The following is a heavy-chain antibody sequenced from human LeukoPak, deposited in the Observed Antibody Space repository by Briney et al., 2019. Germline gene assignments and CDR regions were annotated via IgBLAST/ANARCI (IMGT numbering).Heavy chain of an antibody. D-gene: IGHD6-6*01. V-gene: IGHV4-39*07. CDR1: GGSISSSSYY. J-gene: IGHJ5*02. CDR2: IYYSGST. CDR3: AKVEYSSSLPWFDP. Sequence: SETLSLTCTVSGGSISSSSYYWGWIRQPPGKGLEWIGSIYYSGSTYYNPSLKSRVTISVDTPKNQFSLKLSSVTAADTAVYYCAKVEYSSSLPWFDPWGQGTLVTVSS.